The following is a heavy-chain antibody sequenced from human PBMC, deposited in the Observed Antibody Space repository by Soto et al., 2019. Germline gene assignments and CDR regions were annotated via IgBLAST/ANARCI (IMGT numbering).Heavy chain of an antibody. CDR2: ISGSGGGT. V-gene: IGHV3-23*01. CDR1: GFTFSSYV. D-gene: IGHD3-10*01. J-gene: IGHJ4*02. CDR3: AKATSGSYSPLDY. Sequence: EVQLLESGGGLVQPGGSLRLSCVASGFTFSSYVMSWVRQAPGKGLEWVSGISGSGGGTYYADSVKGRFTISRDNSKNTLYVQMNRLRAEDTAVYYCAKATSGSYSPLDYWGQGTLVTVSS.